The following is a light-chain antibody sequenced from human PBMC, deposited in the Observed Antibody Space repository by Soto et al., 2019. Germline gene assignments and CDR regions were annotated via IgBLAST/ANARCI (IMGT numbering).Light chain of an antibody. Sequence: DIQMTQSPSTLSASVGDRVTITCRATQSISSKLAWYQQKPGKAPKVLINKASSLESGVPSRFSGSGSGTEFTLTISSLQPDDFATYYCQQYSRYSFTFGGGTKVDIK. CDR1: QSISSK. V-gene: IGKV1-5*03. CDR2: KAS. CDR3: QQYSRYSFT. J-gene: IGKJ4*01.